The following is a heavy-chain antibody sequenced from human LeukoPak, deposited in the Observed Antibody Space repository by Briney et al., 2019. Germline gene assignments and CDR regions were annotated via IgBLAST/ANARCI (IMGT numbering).Heavy chain of an antibody. J-gene: IGHJ4*02. CDR2: IYPGDSDT. V-gene: IGHV5-51*01. D-gene: IGHD1-26*01. CDR3: ARQGVGASTCDY. Sequence: GESLKISCKGSGYIFTNYWIGWVRQMPGKGLEWMGTIYPGDSDTRYSPSFQGQVTISADKSINTAYLQWSSLKTSDTAMYYCARQGVGASTCDYWGQGSLATVSS. CDR1: GYIFTNYW.